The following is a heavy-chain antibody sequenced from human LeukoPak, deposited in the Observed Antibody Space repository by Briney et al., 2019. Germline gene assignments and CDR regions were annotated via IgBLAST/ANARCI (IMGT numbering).Heavy chain of an antibody. Sequence: ASVKVSCETSGYTFTAYYLSWVRQAPGQGLERMGWINPNSGATSYTQKFQGRVTMTRDTSISTAYVEVSTLTSDDTALYYCTRVDWSWNYSDFWGQGTLVTVSS. J-gene: IGHJ4*02. V-gene: IGHV1-2*02. CDR2: INPNSGAT. CDR1: GYTFTAYY. CDR3: TRVDWSWNYSDF. D-gene: IGHD3/OR15-3a*01.